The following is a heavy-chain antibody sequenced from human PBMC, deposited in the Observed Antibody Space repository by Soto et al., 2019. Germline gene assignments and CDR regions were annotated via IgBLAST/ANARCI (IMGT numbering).Heavy chain of an antibody. D-gene: IGHD5-12*01. J-gene: IGHJ4*02. CDR2: INWNGIST. Sequence: EVQLVESGGGVVRPGGSLRLSCVASGFSFGDYGMNWVRQVPVKRLEWVSGINWNGISTSYADSVKGRFTISRDNTNNTLSLQMNNLGADDTAFYYCARERGASGYGKRPDYWGQGALVTVSS. CDR3: ARERGASGYGKRPDY. CDR1: GFSFGDYG. V-gene: IGHV3-20*04.